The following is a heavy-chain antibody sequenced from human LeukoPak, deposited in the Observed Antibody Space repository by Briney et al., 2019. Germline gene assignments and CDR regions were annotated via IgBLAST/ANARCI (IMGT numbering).Heavy chain of an antibody. D-gene: IGHD4-23*01. V-gene: IGHV4-59*11. CDR2: MYYSGST. Sequence: PSETLSLTCTVSGGSISSHYWSWIRQSPGKGLEWIGYMYYSGSTYYNPSLKSRVTISVDTSKNQFSLKLSSVTAADTAVYYCATLTGGDDAFDIWGQGTMVTVSS. CDR3: ATLTGGDDAFDI. J-gene: IGHJ3*02. CDR1: GGSISSHY.